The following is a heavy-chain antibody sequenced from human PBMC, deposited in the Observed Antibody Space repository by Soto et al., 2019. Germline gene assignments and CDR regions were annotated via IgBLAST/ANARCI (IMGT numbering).Heavy chain of an antibody. Sequence: QVQLQESGPGLVKPSQTLSLTCTVSGGSISSGGYYWSWIRQHPGKGLEWIGYIYYSGSTYYNPSLKSRVTISVDTSKNQFSLKLSSVTAADTAVYYCARGITMIVVSQNHDAFDIWGQGTMVTVSS. CDR3: ARGITMIVVSQNHDAFDI. D-gene: IGHD3-22*01. CDR2: IYYSGST. J-gene: IGHJ3*02. CDR1: GGSISSGGYY. V-gene: IGHV4-31*03.